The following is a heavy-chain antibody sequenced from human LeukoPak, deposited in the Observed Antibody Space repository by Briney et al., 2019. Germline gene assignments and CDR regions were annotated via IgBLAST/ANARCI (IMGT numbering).Heavy chain of an antibody. D-gene: IGHD3-10*01. Sequence: PGGSLRLSCAASGFTFSSYAMSWVRQAPGKGLEWVGRIKSKTDGGTTDYAAPVKGRFTISRDDSKNTLYLQMNSLKTEDTAVYYCTTDLAGRGALDYWGQGTFVTVSS. J-gene: IGHJ4*02. V-gene: IGHV3-15*01. CDR1: GFTFSSYA. CDR2: IKSKTDGGTT. CDR3: TTDLAGRGALDY.